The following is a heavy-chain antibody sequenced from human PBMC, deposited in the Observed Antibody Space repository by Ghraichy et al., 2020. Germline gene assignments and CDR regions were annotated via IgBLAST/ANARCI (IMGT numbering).Heavy chain of an antibody. CDR2: IYYSGTT. J-gene: IGHJ5*02. V-gene: IGHV4-31*03. CDR1: GGSISSGGHY. CDR3: ARDRSATSSRWFDP. D-gene: IGHD1-1*01. Sequence: SETLSLTCIVSGGSISSGGHYWNWIRQHPGKGLEWIGSIYYSGTTYYNPSLKSRVTISVDTSKNQFSLKVSSVTAADTAVYYCARDRSATSSRWFDPWGQGTMVTVSS.